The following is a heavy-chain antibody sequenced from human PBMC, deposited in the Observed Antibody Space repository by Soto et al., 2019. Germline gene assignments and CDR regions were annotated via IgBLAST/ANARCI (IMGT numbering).Heavy chain of an antibody. D-gene: IGHD2-2*01. Sequence: QVQLVQSETEVKKPGDSVRVSCRASGYSLTNFAMHWVRRAPGHRLEWMGWINGGNGDTRFSHKFQGRVAITRDKSANTAYMELTSLRSEDTAVYYCASGNLARRNQRNFWGQGTLAIVSS. CDR2: INGGNGDT. CDR3: ASGNLARRNQRNF. V-gene: IGHV1-3*01. CDR1: GYSLTNFA. J-gene: IGHJ4*02.